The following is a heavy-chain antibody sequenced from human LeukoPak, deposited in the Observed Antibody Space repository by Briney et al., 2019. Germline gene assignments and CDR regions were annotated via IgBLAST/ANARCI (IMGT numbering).Heavy chain of an antibody. CDR2: ISAYNGNT. CDR1: GYTFTSYG. CDR3: ARSYYDMTPQAQGDYYYYGMDV. J-gene: IGHJ6*02. Sequence: ASVKVSCKASGYTFTSYGISWVRQAPGQGLEWMGWISAYNGNTNYAQKLQGRVTMTTDASTSTAYMELRSLRSDDTAVYYCARSYYDMTPQAQGDYYYYGMDVWGQGTTVTVSS. D-gene: IGHD3-9*01. V-gene: IGHV1-18*01.